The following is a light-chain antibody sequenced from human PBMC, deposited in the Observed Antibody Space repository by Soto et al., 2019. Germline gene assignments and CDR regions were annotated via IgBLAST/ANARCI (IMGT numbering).Light chain of an antibody. Sequence: DIQMTQSPSSVSASVGDRVTITCRASQAISTWLAWYQQKPGKAPKLLIYAASNLQTGVPSRFSXSGSGTDFTLTISSLQPEDFATYYCQQANSFPRTFGQGTKVEIK. J-gene: IGKJ1*01. CDR3: QQANSFPRT. V-gene: IGKV1D-12*01. CDR1: QAISTW. CDR2: AAS.